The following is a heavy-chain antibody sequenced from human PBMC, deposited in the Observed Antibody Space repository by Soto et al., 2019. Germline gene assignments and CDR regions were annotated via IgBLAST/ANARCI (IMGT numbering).Heavy chain of an antibody. D-gene: IGHD6-13*01. CDR3: AGGEAAAGHSFGGMDV. CDR1: GYTFTSYG. CDR2: ISAYNGNT. Sequence: QVQLVQSGAEVKKPGASVKVSCKASGYTFTSYGISWGRQAPGQGLEWMGWISAYNGNTNYAQKLQGRVTMTTDTSTSTAYMELRSLRSDVTAVYYCAGGEAAAGHSFGGMDVWGQGTTVTVSS. J-gene: IGHJ6*02. V-gene: IGHV1-18*01.